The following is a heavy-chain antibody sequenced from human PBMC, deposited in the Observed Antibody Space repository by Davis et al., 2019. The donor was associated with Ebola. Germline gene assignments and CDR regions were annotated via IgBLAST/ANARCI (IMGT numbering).Heavy chain of an antibody. CDR2: IFGGGST. V-gene: IGHV3-53*01. D-gene: IGHD1-26*01. CDR1: GFTVTGSY. Sequence: PGRSLRLSCAASGFTVTGSYMSWVRQAPGKGLEWVSAIFGGGSTFYADSVKGRFTISRDISKNTLHLQMNSLRAEDTAVYYCGGAWDWGQGTLVTVSS. CDR3: GGAWD. J-gene: IGHJ4*02.